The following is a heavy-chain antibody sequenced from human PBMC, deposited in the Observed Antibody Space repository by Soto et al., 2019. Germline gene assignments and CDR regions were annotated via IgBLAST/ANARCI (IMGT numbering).Heavy chain of an antibody. D-gene: IGHD1-26*01. CDR2: ISGSGFKK. CDR3: AKNQGVELVPLATVDWFDP. J-gene: IGHJ5*02. Sequence: GGSLRLSCAASGFIFENFGMSWVRQAPGKGLEWISSISGSGFKKYYADSVKGRFTISRDNSESTVYLELNNLSAEDTAVYHCAKNQGVELVPLATVDWFDPWGQGSVVTVSS. CDR1: GFIFENFG. V-gene: IGHV3-23*01.